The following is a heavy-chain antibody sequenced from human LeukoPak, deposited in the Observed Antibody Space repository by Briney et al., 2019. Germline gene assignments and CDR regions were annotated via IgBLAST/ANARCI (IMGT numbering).Heavy chain of an antibody. D-gene: IGHD3-22*01. J-gene: IGHJ5*02. V-gene: IGHV3-23*01. Sequence: GGSLRLSCAASGFTFSSYAMSWVRQAPGKGLEWVSAISGSGGSTYYADSVKGRFTISRDNSKNTLYLQMNSLRAEDTAVYYCAEDYSYDSSGYYLSWGQGTLVTVSS. CDR1: GFTFSSYA. CDR2: ISGSGGST. CDR3: AEDYSYDSSGYYLS.